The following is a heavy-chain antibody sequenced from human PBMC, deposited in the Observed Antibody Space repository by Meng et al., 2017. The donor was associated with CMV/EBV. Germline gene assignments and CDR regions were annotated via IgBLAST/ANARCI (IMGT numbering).Heavy chain of an antibody. J-gene: IGHJ4*02. D-gene: IGHD6-13*01. V-gene: IGHV4-39*01. Sequence: ESLKISCTASGGSISSSSYYWGWIRQPPGKGLEWIGSIYYSGSTYYNPSLKSRVTISVDTSKNQFSLKLSSVTAADTAVYYCARHKGASSSWRGGFDYWGQGTLVTVSS. CDR1: GGSISSSSYY. CDR3: ARHKGASSSWRGGFDY. CDR2: IYYSGST.